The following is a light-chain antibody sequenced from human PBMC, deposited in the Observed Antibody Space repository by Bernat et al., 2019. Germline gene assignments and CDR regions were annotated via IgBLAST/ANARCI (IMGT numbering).Light chain of an antibody. CDR1: SSDVGTYNL. CDR3: CSYAGSGTWV. CDR2: EVS. Sequence: QSALTQPASVSGSPGQSITISCTGTSSDVGTYNLVSWYQQHPGKAPKLMIYEVSKRPSGVSNRFSGSKSSNTASLTISGLQAEDESDYYCCSYAGSGTWVLGGGTKLTVL. J-gene: IGLJ3*02. V-gene: IGLV2-23*02.